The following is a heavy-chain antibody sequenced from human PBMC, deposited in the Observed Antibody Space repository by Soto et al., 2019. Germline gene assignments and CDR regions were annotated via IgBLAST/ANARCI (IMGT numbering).Heavy chain of an antibody. CDR1: GGTFSSYT. V-gene: IGHV1-69*02. Sequence: QVQLVQSGAEVKKPGSSVKVSCKASGGTFSSYTISWVRQAPGQGLEWMGRIIPILGIANYAQKFQGRVTSTADKSTSTAYMELSSLRSEGTAVYYCARYSSGWDNWFDPWGQGTLVTVSS. J-gene: IGHJ5*02. CDR2: IIPILGIA. CDR3: ARYSSGWDNWFDP. D-gene: IGHD6-19*01.